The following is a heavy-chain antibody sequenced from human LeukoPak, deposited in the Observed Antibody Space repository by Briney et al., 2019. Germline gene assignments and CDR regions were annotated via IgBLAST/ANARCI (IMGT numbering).Heavy chain of an antibody. CDR1: GGSISSYY. V-gene: IGHV4-59*01. Sequence: PSETLSLTCTVSGGSISSYYWSWIRQPPGKGLEWIGYIYYSGSTNYNPSLKSRVTISVDTSKNQFSLKLSSATAADTAVYYCARGREWELWTDYWGQGTLVTVSS. CDR2: IYYSGST. D-gene: IGHD1-26*01. CDR3: ARGREWELWTDY. J-gene: IGHJ4*02.